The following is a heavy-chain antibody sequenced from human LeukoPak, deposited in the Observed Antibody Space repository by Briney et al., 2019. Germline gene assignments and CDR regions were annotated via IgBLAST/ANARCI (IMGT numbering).Heavy chain of an antibody. CDR3: ARSVRKEGSSSGYHY. D-gene: IGHD3-22*01. V-gene: IGHV3-33*01. CDR2: IWYDGSNK. J-gene: IGHJ4*02. CDR1: GFTFSSYG. Sequence: PGGSLRLSCAASGFTFSSYGMHWVRQAPGKGLEWVAVIWYDGSNKYYADSVKGRFTISRDNSKNTLYLQMNSLRAEDTAVYYCARSVRKEGSSSGYHYWGQGTLVTVSS.